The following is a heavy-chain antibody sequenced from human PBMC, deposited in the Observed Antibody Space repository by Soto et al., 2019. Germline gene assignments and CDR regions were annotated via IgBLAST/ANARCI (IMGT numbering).Heavy chain of an antibody. V-gene: IGHV3-64D*06. D-gene: IGHD1-20*01. Sequence: GGSLRLCCSASGFTFSSYAMHWVRQAPGKGREYVSAISSTGGSTYYADSVKGRFTISRDNSKNTLYLQMSSLRAEDTAVYYCVKDGVTGTVYYYYGMDVWGQGTTVTVSS. CDR2: ISSTGGST. J-gene: IGHJ6*02. CDR1: GFTFSSYA. CDR3: VKDGVTGTVYYYYGMDV.